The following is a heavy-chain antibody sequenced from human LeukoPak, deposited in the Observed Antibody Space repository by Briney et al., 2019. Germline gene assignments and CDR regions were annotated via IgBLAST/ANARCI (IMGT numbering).Heavy chain of an antibody. V-gene: IGHV1-2*02. CDR2: INPNSGGT. J-gene: IGHJ4*02. CDR1: GYTFTGYY. D-gene: IGHD3-9*01. Sequence: EASVKVSCKASGYTFTGYYMHWVRQAPGQGLEWMGWINPNSGGTNYAQKFQGRVTMTRDTSISTAYMELSGLRSDDTAYFYCARVQYYNILTGAFHSWGQGTLVTVSS. CDR3: ARVQYYNILTGAFHS.